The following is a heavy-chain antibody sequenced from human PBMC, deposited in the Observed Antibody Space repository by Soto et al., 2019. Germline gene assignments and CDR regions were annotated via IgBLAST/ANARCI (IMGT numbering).Heavy chain of an antibody. J-gene: IGHJ4*02. V-gene: IGHV4-30-2*01. Sequence: QLQLQESGSGLVKPSQTLSLTCAVSGGSISSGGYSWSWIRQPPGKGLEWIGYIYHSGSTYYNPTLKSRVTISVVRSKNQFSLKLSSVTAADTAVYYCARAGGLGAVAVGYWGQGALVTVSS. CDR1: GGSISSGGYS. CDR2: IYHSGST. CDR3: ARAGGLGAVAVGY. D-gene: IGHD6-19*01.